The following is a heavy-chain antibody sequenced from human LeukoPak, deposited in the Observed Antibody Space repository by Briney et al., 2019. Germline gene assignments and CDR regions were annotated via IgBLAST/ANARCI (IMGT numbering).Heavy chain of an antibody. V-gene: IGHV4-4*02. Sequence: SGTLSLTCAVSGGSISSSNWWSWVRQPPGKGLEWIGEIYHSGSTNYNPSLQSRVTISVDKSKNQFSLKLSSVTAADTAVYYCARVRGYYSGYDQEGHLIDYWGQGTLVTVSS. CDR1: GGSISSSNW. D-gene: IGHD5-12*01. CDR2: IYHSGST. CDR3: ARVRGYYSGYDQEGHLIDY. J-gene: IGHJ4*02.